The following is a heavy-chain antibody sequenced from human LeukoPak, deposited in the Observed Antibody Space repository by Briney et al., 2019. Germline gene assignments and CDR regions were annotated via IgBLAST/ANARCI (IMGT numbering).Heavy chain of an antibody. CDR1: GFTFSSYA. CDR3: AFRGYSSSWYTLGY. Sequence: GGSLRPSCAASGFTFSSYAMNWVRQAPGKGLEWVSAISGSGGSTYYADSVKGRFTISRDNSKNTLYLQMNSLRAEDTAVYYCAFRGYSSSWYTLGYWGQGTLVTVSS. CDR2: ISGSGGST. J-gene: IGHJ4*02. V-gene: IGHV3-23*01. D-gene: IGHD6-13*01.